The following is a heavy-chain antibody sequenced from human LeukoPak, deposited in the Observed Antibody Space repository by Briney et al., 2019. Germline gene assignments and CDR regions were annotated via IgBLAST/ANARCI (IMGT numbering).Heavy chain of an antibody. CDR2: IYTSGST. CDR3: ARAGMTTVTRNHYYYYYYMDV. CDR1: GGSISSYY. V-gene: IGHV4-4*07. Sequence: SETLSLTCTVSGGSISSYYWSWIRQPAGKGLEWIGRIYTSGSTNYNPSLKSRVTMSVDTSKNQFSLKLSSVTAADTAVYYCARAGMTTVTRNHYYYYYYMDVWGKGTTVTVSS. J-gene: IGHJ6*03. D-gene: IGHD4-17*01.